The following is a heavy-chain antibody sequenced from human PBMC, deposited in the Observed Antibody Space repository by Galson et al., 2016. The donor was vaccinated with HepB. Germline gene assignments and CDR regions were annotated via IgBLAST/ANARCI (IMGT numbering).Heavy chain of an antibody. D-gene: IGHD6-19*01. V-gene: IGHV2-5*02. CDR2: IYGDDDK. CDR3: APRSWGGWYLGDFDY. Sequence: LVKPTQTLTLTCTFSGFSLSTNVVGVGWIRQPPGKALEWLALIYGDDDKRYRPSLKSRLTITKDASKTQVVLRMTNMDPVDTATYYCAPRSWGGWYLGDFDYWGQGTLVTVSS. J-gene: IGHJ4*02. CDR1: GFSLSTNVVG.